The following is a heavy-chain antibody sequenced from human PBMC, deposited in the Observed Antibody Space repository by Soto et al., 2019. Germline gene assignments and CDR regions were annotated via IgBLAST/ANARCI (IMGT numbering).Heavy chain of an antibody. J-gene: IGHJ4*02. CDR1: GYTFPSYD. CDR3: ARYSLTRTRYCSGGSCYSRRLTLGY. CDR2: MNPNSGNT. D-gene: IGHD2-15*01. Sequence: ASVKVSCKASGYTFPSYDINWVRQATGQGLEWMGWMNPNSGNTGYAQKFQGRVTMTRNTSISTAYMELSSLRSEDTAVYYCARYSLTRTRYCSGGSCYSRRLTLGYWGQGTLVTVS. V-gene: IGHV1-8*01.